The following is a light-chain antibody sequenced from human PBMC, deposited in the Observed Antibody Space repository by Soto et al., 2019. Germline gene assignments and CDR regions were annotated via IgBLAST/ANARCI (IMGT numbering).Light chain of an antibody. Sequence: QLVLPQSPSASASLGASVKLTCTLSSGHSSYAIAWHQQQPEKGPRYLMKLNSDGSHRKGDGIPDRFSGSSSGAEHYLTISSLQSEDEADYYCQTWGTGIGVFGGGTKVTVL. CDR1: SGHSSYA. J-gene: IGLJ2*01. V-gene: IGLV4-69*01. CDR2: LNSDGSH. CDR3: QTWGTGIGV.